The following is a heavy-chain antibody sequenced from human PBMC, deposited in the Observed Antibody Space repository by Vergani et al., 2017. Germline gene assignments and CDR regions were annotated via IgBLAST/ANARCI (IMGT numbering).Heavy chain of an antibody. CDR2: INPNSGGT. V-gene: IGHV1-2*02. J-gene: IGHJ4*02. Sequence: VQLVQSGAEVKKPGTTVKISCKVSGYTLTYYWMHWVQQAPGKGLEWMGWINPNSGGTNYAQKFQGRVTMTRDTSISTAYMELSRLRSDDTAVYYCARAGYCSSTSCYPRRWGQGTLVTVSS. CDR1: GYTLTYYW. CDR3: ARAGYCSSTSCYPRR. D-gene: IGHD2-2*01.